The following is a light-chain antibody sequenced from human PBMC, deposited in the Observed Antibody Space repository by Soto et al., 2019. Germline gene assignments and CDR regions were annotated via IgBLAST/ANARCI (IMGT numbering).Light chain of an antibody. J-gene: IGLJ1*01. CDR1: SSNVGRNH. CDR3: AAWDDSLSAYV. V-gene: IGLV1-47*02. CDR2: SSN. Sequence: QSVLTQPPSASGTPGQRVTISCSGISSNVGRNHVYWYQHLPGTAPKLLIYSSNQRPSGVPGRFSGPKSGSSASLAISGLRSEDEADYFCAAWDDSLSAYVFGTGTKVTVL.